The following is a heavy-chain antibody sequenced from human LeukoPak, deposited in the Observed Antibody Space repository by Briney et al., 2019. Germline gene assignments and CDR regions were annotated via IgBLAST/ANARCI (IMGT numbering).Heavy chain of an antibody. J-gene: IGHJ4*02. CDR1: GFTFSSYA. V-gene: IGHV3-23*01. Sequence: GGSLRLSCAASGFTFSSYAMHWVRQAPGKGLEWVSAISGSGGSTYYADSVKGRFTISRDNSKNTLYLQMNSLRAEDTAVYYCAKERVDVPGESSGFDYWGQGTLVTVSS. CDR3: AKERVDVPGESSGFDY. D-gene: IGHD7-27*01. CDR2: ISGSGGST.